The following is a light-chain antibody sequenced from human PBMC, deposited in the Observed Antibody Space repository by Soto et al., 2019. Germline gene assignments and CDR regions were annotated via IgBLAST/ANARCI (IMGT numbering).Light chain of an antibody. J-gene: IGKJ1*01. CDR3: QQYGRAPLT. CDR2: GAS. Sequence: EIVLTQSPGTLSLSPGERATLSCRASQSVSDNYLAWYQQKPGQAPRLVIFGASSRATGIPDRFSASGSGTDFTLTISRLEPEDFAVYYCQQYGRAPLTFGQGTKVDIK. CDR1: QSVSDNY. V-gene: IGKV3-20*01.